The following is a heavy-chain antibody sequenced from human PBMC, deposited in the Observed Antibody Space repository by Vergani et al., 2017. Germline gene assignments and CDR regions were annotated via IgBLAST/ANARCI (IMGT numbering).Heavy chain of an antibody. CDR3: ARASMAGAGGDIDY. J-gene: IGHJ4*02. D-gene: IGHD6-13*01. CDR1: GGSISSSSYY. Sequence: QLQLQESGPGLVKPSETLSLTCTVSGGSISSSSYYWGWIRQHPGKGLEWIGSIYYSGNTYDNPSLKSRVTISVDTSKNQFSLNLSSVTAADTAVYYCARASMAGAGGDIDYWGQGTLVTVSS. CDR2: IYYSGNT. V-gene: IGHV4-39*01.